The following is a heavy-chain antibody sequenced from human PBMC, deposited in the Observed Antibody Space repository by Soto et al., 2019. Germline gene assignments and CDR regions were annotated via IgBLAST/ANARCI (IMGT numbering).Heavy chain of an antibody. V-gene: IGHV4-31*03. J-gene: IGHJ6*02. CDR2: IYYSGST. CDR3: ARGGRRSPGMDV. CDR1: GGSISSGGYY. Sequence: QVQLQESGPGLVKPSQTLSLTCTVSGGSISSGGYYWSWIRQHPGKGLEWIGYIYYSGSTYYNPSPRSRVTISVDTSKNQFSLKLSSVTAADTAVYYCARGGRRSPGMDVWGQGTTVTVSS.